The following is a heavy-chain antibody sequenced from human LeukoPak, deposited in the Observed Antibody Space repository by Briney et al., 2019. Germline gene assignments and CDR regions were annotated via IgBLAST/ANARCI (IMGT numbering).Heavy chain of an antibody. Sequence: PSETLSLTCTVSGGSISSYYWSWIRQPPGKGLEWIGEINHSGSTNYNPSLKSRVTISVDTSKNQFSLKLSSVTAADTAVYYCARAGIRITMVRGIPYYFDYWGQGTLVTVSS. CDR2: INHSGST. D-gene: IGHD3-10*01. J-gene: IGHJ4*02. CDR3: ARAGIRITMVRGIPYYFDY. CDR1: GGSISSYY. V-gene: IGHV4-34*01.